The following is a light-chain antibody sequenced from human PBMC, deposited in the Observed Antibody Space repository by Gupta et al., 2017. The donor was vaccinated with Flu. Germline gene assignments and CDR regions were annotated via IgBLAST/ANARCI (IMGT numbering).Light chain of an antibody. Sequence: SALTHHASASASPPQSTTISCSGSSGVLGGYNYVSWYQQHPGKTPKLIIFDVSNRPSGVANRFSCSNTSNKASFIIIGLQDEDEADDYCSSYSDSSTLVVFGGGTKLTVL. V-gene: IGLV2-14*01. J-gene: IGLJ2*01. CDR2: DVS. CDR3: SSYSDSSTLVV. CDR1: SGVLGGYNY.